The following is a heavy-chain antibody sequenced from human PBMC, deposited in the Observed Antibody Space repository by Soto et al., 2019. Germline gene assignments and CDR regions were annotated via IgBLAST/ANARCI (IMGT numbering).Heavy chain of an antibody. D-gene: IGHD5-12*01. V-gene: IGHV4-39*01. CDR1: GGSISSSSYY. CDR3: ARHKGWLQFYDY. CDR2: IYYSGST. J-gene: IGHJ4*02. Sequence: QLQLQESGPGLVKPSETLSLTCTVSGGSISSSSYYWGWIRQPPGKGLEWIGSIYYSGSTYYNPSRKSRVTISVDTSKNQFSLKLSSVTAADTTVYYCARHKGWLQFYDYWGQGTLVTVSS.